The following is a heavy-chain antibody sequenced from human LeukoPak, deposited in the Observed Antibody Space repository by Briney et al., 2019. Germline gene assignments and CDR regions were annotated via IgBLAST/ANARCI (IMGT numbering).Heavy chain of an antibody. CDR2: IYSGGST. V-gene: IGHV3-66*01. D-gene: IGHD6-19*01. Sequence: GGSLRLSCAASGFTVTSNYMNWVRQAPGKGLEWVSVIYSGGSTYYSDSVKGRFTISRDNSKNTLYLQMNSLRAEDTAVYYCARGVRIAVAGNIDYWGQGTLVTVSS. CDR3: ARGVRIAVAGNIDY. J-gene: IGHJ4*02. CDR1: GFTVTSNY.